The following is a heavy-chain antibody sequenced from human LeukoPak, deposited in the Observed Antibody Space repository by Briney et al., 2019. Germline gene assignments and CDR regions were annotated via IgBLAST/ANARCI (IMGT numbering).Heavy chain of an antibody. V-gene: IGHV3-7*03. D-gene: IGHD3-16*01. Sequence: GGSLRLSCAASGFTFSSYNMNWVRQAPGKGLECVANIKPDGSERYYVDSLKGRFVISRDNAKNSLHLQMTGLRVEDTAMYYCVSGGSFDYWGQGTLVTVSS. CDR1: GFTFSSYN. CDR3: VSGGSFDY. CDR2: IKPDGSER. J-gene: IGHJ4*02.